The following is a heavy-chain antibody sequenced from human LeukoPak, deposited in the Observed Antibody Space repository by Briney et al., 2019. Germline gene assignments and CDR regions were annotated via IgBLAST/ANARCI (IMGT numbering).Heavy chain of an antibody. D-gene: IGHD2-15*01. CDR2: IKSKTGGGTP. CDR1: GFTFNNPW. Sequence: PGGSLRLSCAASGFTFNNPWMSWVRQAPGKGLEWVGRIKSKTGGGTPDYAAPVKGRITISRDDSKNTLYLQMNSLKTEDTAVYYCTTEGGWSFYFDYWGQGTLVTVSS. V-gene: IGHV3-15*01. CDR3: TTEGGWSFYFDY. J-gene: IGHJ4*02.